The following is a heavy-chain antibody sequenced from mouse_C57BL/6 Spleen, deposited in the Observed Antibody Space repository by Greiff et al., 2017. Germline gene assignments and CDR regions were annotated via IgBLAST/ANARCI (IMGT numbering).Heavy chain of an antibody. D-gene: IGHD3-2*02. J-gene: IGHJ3*01. CDR1: GYTFTGYW. V-gene: IGHV1-9*01. Sequence: QVQLQQSGAELMKPGASVKLSCKATGYTFTGYWIEWVKQRPGHGLEWIGEILPGSGSTNYNEKCKGKATFTADKSSNTAYMQISSLTTEYSAIYYCARSAAQALFAYWGQGTLVTVSA. CDR2: ILPGSGST. CDR3: ARSAAQALFAY.